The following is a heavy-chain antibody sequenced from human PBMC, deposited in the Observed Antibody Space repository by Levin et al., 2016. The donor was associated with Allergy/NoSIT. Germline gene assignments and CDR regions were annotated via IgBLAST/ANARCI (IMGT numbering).Heavy chain of an antibody. V-gene: IGHV1-18*01. D-gene: IGHD2-15*01. J-gene: IGHJ5*02. CDR1: GGTFSSYT. CDR2: ISAYNGNT. CDR3: ARDLLGYCSGGSCYSPPNWFDP. Sequence: ASVKVSCKASGGTFSSYTISWVRQAPGQGLEWMGWISAYNGNTTMHRSSRGRVTMTTDTSTSTAYMELRSLRSDDTAVYYCARDLLGYCSGGSCYSPPNWFDPWGQGTLVTVSS.